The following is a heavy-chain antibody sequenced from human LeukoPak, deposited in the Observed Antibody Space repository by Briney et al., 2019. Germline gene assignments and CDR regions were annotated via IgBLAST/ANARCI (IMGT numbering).Heavy chain of an antibody. CDR2: ISYDGSNK. V-gene: IGHV3-30*01. Sequence: GGSLRLSCAASGFTFSSYAMHWVRQAPGKGLEWVAVISYDGSNKYYADSVKGRFTISRDNSKNTLYLQMNSLRAEDTAVYYCAGGSGEKWWFYFYYLGQGNPGHGFL. CDR3: AGGSGEKWWFYFYY. J-gene: IGHJ4*01. D-gene: IGHD2-15*01. CDR1: GFTFSSYA.